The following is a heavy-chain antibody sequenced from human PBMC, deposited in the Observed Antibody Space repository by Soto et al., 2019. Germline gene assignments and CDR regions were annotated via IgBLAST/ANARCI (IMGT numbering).Heavy chain of an antibody. CDR3: AKDLAAYGDYIY. V-gene: IGHV3-30*18. Sequence: QVQLVESGGGVVQPGRSLRLSCAASGFTFSSYGMHWVRQAPGKGLEWVAVISYDGSNKYYADSVKGRLTISRDNSKNTLYLQMNSLRAEDTAVYYCAKDLAAYGDYIYWGQGTLVTVSS. J-gene: IGHJ4*02. CDR2: ISYDGSNK. D-gene: IGHD4-17*01. CDR1: GFTFSSYG.